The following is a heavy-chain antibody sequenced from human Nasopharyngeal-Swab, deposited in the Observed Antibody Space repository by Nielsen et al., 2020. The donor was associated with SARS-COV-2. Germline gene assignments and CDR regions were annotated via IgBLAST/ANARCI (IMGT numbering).Heavy chain of an antibody. Sequence: SETPSLTCTVSGGSISSGGYYWSWIRQHPGKGLEWIGCIYYSGSTYYNPSLKSRVTISVDTSKNQFSLKLSSVTAADTAVYYCATGDGSYNDYWGQGTLVTVSS. CDR3: ATGDGSYNDY. CDR2: IYYSGST. D-gene: IGHD5-24*01. CDR1: GGSISSGGYY. V-gene: IGHV4-31*03. J-gene: IGHJ4*02.